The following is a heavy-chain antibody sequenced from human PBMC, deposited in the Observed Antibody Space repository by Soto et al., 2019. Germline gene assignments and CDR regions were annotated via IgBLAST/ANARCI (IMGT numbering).Heavy chain of an antibody. D-gene: IGHD6-6*01. V-gene: IGHV3-23*01. CDR2: IYSGGST. Sequence: EVQLLESGGGLVQPGGSLRLSCAASGFTFSSYAMSWVRQAPGKGLEWVSVIYSGGSTHDADSVKGRFTISRDNSKNTVSLQMNSLRVDDTAVYYCASSSRKDYYFAMDAWGQGTTVIVSS. CDR3: ASSSRKDYYFAMDA. CDR1: GFTFSSYA. J-gene: IGHJ6*02.